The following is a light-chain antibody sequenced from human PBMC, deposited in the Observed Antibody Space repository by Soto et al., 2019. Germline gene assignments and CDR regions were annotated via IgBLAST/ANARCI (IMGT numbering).Light chain of an antibody. V-gene: IGKV1-39*01. CDR2: AAS. CDR1: QSISSY. Sequence: DIQMTQSPSSLSASVGDRVTITCRASQSISSYLNWYQQKPGKAPNLLIHAASSLQSGVPSRFSGSGSGTHFTLTISSLLPEDFATYYCQQSYITPRTFGGGTKVDI. J-gene: IGKJ4*01. CDR3: QQSYITPRT.